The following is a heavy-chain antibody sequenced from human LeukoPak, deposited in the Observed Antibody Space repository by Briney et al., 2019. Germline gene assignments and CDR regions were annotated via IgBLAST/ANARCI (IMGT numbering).Heavy chain of an antibody. CDR1: GFTFSSYA. D-gene: IGHD1-26*01. CDR3: AKKWGVGTTTLDYFDY. Sequence: PGGSLRLSCAASGFTFSSYAMNWVRQAPGKGLEWVSAINSNGGIIYYADSVKGRFTISRDNSKNTLYLQMNSLTDEDTAVYYCAKKWGVGTTTLDYFDYWGQGTLVTVSS. CDR2: INSNGGII. J-gene: IGHJ4*02. V-gene: IGHV3-23*01.